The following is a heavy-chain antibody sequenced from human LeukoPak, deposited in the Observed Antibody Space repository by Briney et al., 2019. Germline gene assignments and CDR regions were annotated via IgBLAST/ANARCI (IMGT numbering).Heavy chain of an antibody. CDR2: IKQDGGEK. CDR1: GFTFSSYW. CDR3: ARLLGYCSSTSCYVDY. J-gene: IGHJ4*02. Sequence: GGSLRLSCAASGFTFSSYWMSWVRQAPGKGLEWVANIKQDGGEKYYVDSVKGRFTISRDNAKNSLYLQMNSLRAEDTAVYYCARLLGYCSSTSCYVDYWGQGTLVTVSS. V-gene: IGHV3-7*01. D-gene: IGHD2-2*01.